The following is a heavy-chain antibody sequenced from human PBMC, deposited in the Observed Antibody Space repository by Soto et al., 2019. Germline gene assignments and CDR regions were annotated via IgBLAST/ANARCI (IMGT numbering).Heavy chain of an antibody. V-gene: IGHV1-18*01. CDR3: ARDSLTKSSPTYYYYGMDV. D-gene: IGHD4-17*01. CDR1: GYTFTSYG. Sequence: ASVKVSCKASGYTFTSYGISWVRQAPGQGLEWMGWISAYNGNTNYAQKLQGRVTMTTDTSTSKAYMELRSLRSDDTAVYYCARDSLTKSSPTYYYYGMDVWGQGTTVTVSS. J-gene: IGHJ6*02. CDR2: ISAYNGNT.